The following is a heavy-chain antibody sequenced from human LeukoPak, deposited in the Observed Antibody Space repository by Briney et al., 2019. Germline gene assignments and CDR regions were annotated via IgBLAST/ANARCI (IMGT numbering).Heavy chain of an antibody. CDR1: GFSVSNNY. D-gene: IGHD5-24*01. J-gene: IGHJ3*02. CDR3: ARGKDGYNFRFSAFDI. Sequence: GGSLRLSCTISGFSVSNNYMTWVRRAPGKGLEWVSVIYSDGVTYYADSVKGRFTISRDNSKNTLYLQMNSLGAEDTAVYYCARGKDGYNFRFSAFDIWGLGTMVTVSS. CDR2: IYSDGVT. V-gene: IGHV3-53*01.